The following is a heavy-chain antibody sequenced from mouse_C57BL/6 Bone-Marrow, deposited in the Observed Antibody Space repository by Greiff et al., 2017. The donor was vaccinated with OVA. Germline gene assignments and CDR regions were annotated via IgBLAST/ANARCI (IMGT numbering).Heavy chain of an antibody. V-gene: IGHV1-80*01. CDR3: ARDITTVVATEYFDV. J-gene: IGHJ1*03. CDR2: IYPGDGDT. CDR1: GYAFSSYW. D-gene: IGHD1-1*01. Sequence: QVQLQQSGAELVKPGASVKISCKASGYAFSSYWMNWVKQRPGKGLEWIGQIYPGDGDTNYNGKFKGKATLTADKSSSTAYMQLSSLTSEDSAVYFCARDITTVVATEYFDVWGTGTTVTVSS.